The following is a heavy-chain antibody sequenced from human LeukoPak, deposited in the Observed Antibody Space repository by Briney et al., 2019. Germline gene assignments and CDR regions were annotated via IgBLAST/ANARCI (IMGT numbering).Heavy chain of an antibody. J-gene: IGHJ4*02. CDR2: NRWYSGSI. D-gene: IGHD2-2*01. CDR3: AKDMERSDIVVVPAAHFDY. Sequence: GGSLRLSCAASRFTFSSYWMHWVRQAPGKGVEWVSGNRWYSGSIVYADSVKGRFTISRDNAKNSLYLQMNSLRAEDTALYYCAKDMERSDIVVVPAAHFDYWGQGTLVTVSS. CDR1: RFTFSSYW. V-gene: IGHV3-9*01.